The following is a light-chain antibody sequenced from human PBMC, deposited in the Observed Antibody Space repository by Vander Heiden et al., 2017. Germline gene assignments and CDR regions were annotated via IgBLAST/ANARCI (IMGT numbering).Light chain of an antibody. V-gene: IGLV8-61*01. CDR2: STN. CDR1: SGSVSTSSY. J-gene: IGLJ3*02. Sequence: QTVVTQEPSFSVSPGGTATLTCGFTSGSVSTSSYPSWYQQTPGQAPRTLIYSTNTRSSGVPDRFSGSMLGNKAALTITGAQADDESDYYCVLYMGSGIWVFGGGTKLTVL. CDR3: VLYMGSGIWV.